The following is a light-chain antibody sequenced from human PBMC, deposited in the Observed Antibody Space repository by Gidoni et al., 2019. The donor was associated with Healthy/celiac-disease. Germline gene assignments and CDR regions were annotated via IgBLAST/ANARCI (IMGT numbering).Light chain of an antibody. CDR2: DAS. CDR3: QQRSNFT. V-gene: IGKV3-11*01. Sequence: DIVLTQSLATLSLSPGERATLSCRASQSVSSYLAWYQQRPGQAPRLLIYDASNRATGIPARFSGSGSGTDFTLTISSLEPEDFAVYCCQQRSNFTFGGGTKVEIK. J-gene: IGKJ4*01. CDR1: QSVSSY.